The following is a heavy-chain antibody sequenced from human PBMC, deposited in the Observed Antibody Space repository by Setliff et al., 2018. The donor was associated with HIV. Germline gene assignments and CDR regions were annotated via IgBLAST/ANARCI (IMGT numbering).Heavy chain of an antibody. J-gene: IGHJ4*02. CDR1: GGSISNFY. Sequence: SETLSLTCSVSGGSISNFYWSWIRQPPGKGLEWVGHIYSTGDTNYNPSLKSRVTLSADTSKNQLSLSLTSVTAADTAVYYCARVRLTMIMMVDYFDQWGQGTLVTVAS. CDR2: IYSTGDT. CDR3: ARVRLTMIMMVDYFDQ. V-gene: IGHV4-4*07. D-gene: IGHD3-22*01.